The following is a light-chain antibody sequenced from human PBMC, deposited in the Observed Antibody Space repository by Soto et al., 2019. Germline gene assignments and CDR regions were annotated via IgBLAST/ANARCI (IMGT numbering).Light chain of an antibody. CDR3: CSYANSNTLL. J-gene: IGLJ2*01. Sequence: QSALTQPPSVSGSPGQSITISCTGTSSDVGSYDLVSWYQQHPGTAPKLIIYEVTKRPSGVSNRFSGSKSGNTASLTISGLQAEDDSDYYCCSYANSNTLLFGGGTKVTVL. CDR2: EVT. V-gene: IGLV2-23*02. CDR1: SSDVGSYDL.